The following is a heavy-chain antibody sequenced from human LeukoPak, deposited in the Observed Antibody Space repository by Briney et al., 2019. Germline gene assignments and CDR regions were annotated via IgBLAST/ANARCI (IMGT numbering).Heavy chain of an antibody. J-gene: IGHJ4*02. CDR3: ARRSYVSGIQP. CDR2: IYYSGST. CDR1: GGSISSSSYY. D-gene: IGHD3-10*01. Sequence: SETLSLTCTVSGGSISSSSYYWGWIRQPPGKGLEWIGSIYYSGSTYYNPSLKSRVTISVDTSKNQFSLKLSSVTAADTAVYYCARRSYVSGIQPWGQGTLVTVPS. V-gene: IGHV4-39*07.